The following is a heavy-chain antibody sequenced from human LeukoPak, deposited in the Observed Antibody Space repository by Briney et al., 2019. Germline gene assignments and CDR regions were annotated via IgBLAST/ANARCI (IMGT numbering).Heavy chain of an antibody. CDR3: ARVWDY. CDR1: GGSFSGYY. V-gene: IGHV4-34*01. CDR2: INHSGST. J-gene: IGHJ4*02. D-gene: IGHD3-16*01. Sequence: MPSETLSLTYAVYGGSFSGYYWSWIRQPPGKGLEWIGEINHSGSTNYNPSLKSRVTISVDTSKNQFSLKLSSVTAADTAVYYCARVWDYWGQGTLVTVSS.